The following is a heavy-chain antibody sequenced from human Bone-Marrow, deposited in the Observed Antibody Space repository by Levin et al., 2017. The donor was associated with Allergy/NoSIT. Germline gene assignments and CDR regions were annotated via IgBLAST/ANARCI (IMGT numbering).Heavy chain of an antibody. D-gene: IGHD2-2*02. CDR1: GFTFSSYG. V-gene: IGHV3-23*01. CDR3: AKAHCGSTSGYTASGLDP. Sequence: PGGSLRLSCAASGFTFSSYGMSWVRQAPGKGLEWVSAISGSGTSTYYADSVKGRFTISRDNSKNTLSLQMNSLRAEDTAVYYCAKAHCGSTSGYTASGLDPWGQGTLVTVSS. J-gene: IGHJ5*02. CDR2: ISGSGTST.